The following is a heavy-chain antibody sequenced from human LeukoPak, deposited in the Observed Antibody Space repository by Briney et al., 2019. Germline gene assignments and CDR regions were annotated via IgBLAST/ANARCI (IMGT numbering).Heavy chain of an antibody. J-gene: IGHJ4*02. D-gene: IGHD1-26*01. CDR3: TSGSHFDY. V-gene: IGHV3-7*01. CDR2: IKQDGSEK. CDR1: GFTFSSSW. Sequence: GGSLRLSCAASGFTFSSSWMSWARQAPGKGLECVTNIKQDGSEKYYVDSVKGRFTISRDNAKNSLYLQMNSLRAEDTAVYYCTSGSHFDYWGQGTLVTVSS.